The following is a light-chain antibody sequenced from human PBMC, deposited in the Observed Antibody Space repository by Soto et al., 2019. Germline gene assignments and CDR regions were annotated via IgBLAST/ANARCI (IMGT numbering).Light chain of an antibody. CDR1: SGSIASNY. CDR2: EDN. CDR3: QSYDSSNPVV. V-gene: IGLV6-57*04. Sequence: FMLTQPHSVSASPGKTVTISCTRSSGSIASNYVQWYQQRPGSAPTTVIYEDNKRPSGVPDRFSGSIDSSSNSASLTIAGLKTEDEADYYCQSYDSSNPVVFGGGTKLTVL. J-gene: IGLJ2*01.